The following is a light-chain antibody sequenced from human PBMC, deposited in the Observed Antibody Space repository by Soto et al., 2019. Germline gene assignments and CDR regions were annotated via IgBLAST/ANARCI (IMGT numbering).Light chain of an antibody. V-gene: IGLV4-60*03. Sequence: QSVLTQSSSASASLGSSVTLTCTLSSGHSSDVIAWHQQQPGKAPRYLMKLEGSESYNKGSGIPDRFSGSSSGAARDLTISNPQSEDEADYYCETWDSNIHVFGGGTKLTVL. J-gene: IGLJ3*02. CDR3: ETWDSNIHV. CDR1: SGHSSDV. CDR2: LEGSESY.